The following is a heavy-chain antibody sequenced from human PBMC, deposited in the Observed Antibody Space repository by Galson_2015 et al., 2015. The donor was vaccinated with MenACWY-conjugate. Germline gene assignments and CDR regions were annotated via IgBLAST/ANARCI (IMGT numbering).Heavy chain of an antibody. CDR1: GFTFSKYS. Sequence: SLRLSCAASGFTFSKYSMNWVRQAPGKGLGWVSYVSSSSTTMWYADSVKGRFTVSRDNAKNSLYLQMNSLRDEDTAVYYCARSVYYDVLTGQDYWGQGTLVTVSS. CDR2: VSSSSTTM. J-gene: IGHJ4*02. CDR3: ARSVYYDVLTGQDY. V-gene: IGHV3-48*02. D-gene: IGHD3-9*01.